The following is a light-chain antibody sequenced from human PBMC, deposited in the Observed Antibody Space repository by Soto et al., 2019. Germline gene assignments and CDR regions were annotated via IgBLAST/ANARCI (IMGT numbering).Light chain of an antibody. V-gene: IGKV1-39*01. CDR1: QSISRY. CDR2: ATS. J-gene: IGKJ1*01. Sequence: DIQMTQSPSSLSASVGDRVTISCRASQSISRYLNWYQQKPGLVPKLLIYATSTLQSGVPSRFSGSGSGTAYTLTISSLQLEDFATYYCQQSYTIPLTFGQGTRVEIE. CDR3: QQSYTIPLT.